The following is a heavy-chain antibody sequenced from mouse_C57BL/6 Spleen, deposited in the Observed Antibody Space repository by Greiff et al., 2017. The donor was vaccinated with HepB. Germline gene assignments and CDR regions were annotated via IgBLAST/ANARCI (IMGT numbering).Heavy chain of an antibody. V-gene: IGHV3-1*01. CDR1: GYSITSGYD. CDR3: ARGVYGNYAWYFDV. D-gene: IGHD2-1*01. Sequence: EVKVVESGPGMVKPSQSLSLTCTVTGYSITSGYDWHWIRHFPGNKLEWMGYISYSGSTNYNPSLKSRISITHDTSKNHFFLKLNSVTTEDTATYYCARGVYGNYAWYFDVWGTGTTVTVSS. CDR2: ISYSGST. J-gene: IGHJ1*03.